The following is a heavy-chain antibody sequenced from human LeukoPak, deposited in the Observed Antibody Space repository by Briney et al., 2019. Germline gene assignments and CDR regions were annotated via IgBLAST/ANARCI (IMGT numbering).Heavy chain of an antibody. D-gene: IGHD6-6*01. Sequence: ASVKVSCKASGYTFTGYYMHWVRQAPGQGLEWMGWTNPNSGGTNYAQKFQGRVTMTRDTSISTAYMELSRLRSDDTAVYYCARSSRIAARQGHYYYYMDVWGKGTTVTVSS. V-gene: IGHV1-2*02. CDR3: ARSSRIAARQGHYYYYMDV. CDR2: TNPNSGGT. CDR1: GYTFTGYY. J-gene: IGHJ6*03.